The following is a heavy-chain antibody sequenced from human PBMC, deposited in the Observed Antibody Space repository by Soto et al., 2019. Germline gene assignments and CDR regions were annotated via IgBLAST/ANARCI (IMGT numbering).Heavy chain of an antibody. V-gene: IGHV4-30-4*08. CDR1: GGSVTNSSYY. Sequence: PPETLSLTCTVSGGSVTNSSYYWGWIRQSPGKGLEWIGNIFHSGSTYYTPSLQSRVTISLDTSKNHFSLKLSSVTPADTAVYYCARDRYYGSGTYYNFYSGMDVWGQGPTGT. CDR3: ARDRYYGSGTYYNFYSGMDV. J-gene: IGHJ6*02. CDR2: IFHSGST. D-gene: IGHD3-10*01.